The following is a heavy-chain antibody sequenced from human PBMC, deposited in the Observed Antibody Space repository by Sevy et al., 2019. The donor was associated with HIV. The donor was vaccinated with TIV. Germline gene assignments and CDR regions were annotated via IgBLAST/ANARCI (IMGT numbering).Heavy chain of an antibody. D-gene: IGHD3-22*01. Sequence: GGSLRLSCAASGFSFSTYAMTWVRQAPGKGLEWVSAISGSGSNTYNADSVKGRFTISRDNSKNTLYLQMNSLRAEDTAVYYCAKEGPGYDYDSSGYFPSWGQGTLVTCSS. CDR1: GFSFSTYA. CDR3: AKEGPGYDYDSSGYFPS. CDR2: ISGSGSNT. V-gene: IGHV3-23*01. J-gene: IGHJ4*02.